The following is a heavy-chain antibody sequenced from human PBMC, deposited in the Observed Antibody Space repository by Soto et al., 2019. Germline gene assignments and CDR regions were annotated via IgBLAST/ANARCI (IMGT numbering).Heavy chain of an antibody. Sequence: QLQLQESGSGLIKASETLSLTCTVSGGSITSGGYSWSWVRQPPGKVPEWIGYIFWCGKSLHNPSLKGRVTISIERSRNQFSLKLRSVTAADTATYFCARGGATTVAPFWYFELWGRGTLVTVSA. J-gene: IGHJ2*01. CDR2: IFWCGKS. CDR1: GGSITSGGYS. D-gene: IGHD4-17*01. V-gene: IGHV4-30-2*01. CDR3: ARGGATTVAPFWYFEL.